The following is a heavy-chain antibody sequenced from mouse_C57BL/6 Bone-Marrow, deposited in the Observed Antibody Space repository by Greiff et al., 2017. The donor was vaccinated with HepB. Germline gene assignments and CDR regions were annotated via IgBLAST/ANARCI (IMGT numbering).Heavy chain of an antibody. D-gene: IGHD1-1*01. Sequence: VQLKESGAELVRPGASVKLSCTASGFNIKDDYMHWVKQRPEQGLEWIGWIDPENGATEYASKFQGKAAITADTSSNTAYLQLSSLTSEDTAVYYCTSITTVVGMDYWGQGTSVTVSS. J-gene: IGHJ4*01. V-gene: IGHV14-4*01. CDR3: TSITTVVGMDY. CDR2: IDPENGAT. CDR1: GFNIKDDY.